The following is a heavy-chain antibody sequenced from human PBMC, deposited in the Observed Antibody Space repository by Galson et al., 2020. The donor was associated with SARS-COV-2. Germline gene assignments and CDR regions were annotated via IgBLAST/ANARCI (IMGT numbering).Heavy chain of an antibody. J-gene: IGHJ3*02. CDR1: GYSISSVHS. Sequence: SETLFTCSVSGYSISSVHSWGWIRQPPGKGLEWVGTMYHSGNTFYSASLKSRLTISVDTSKNQFSLRLTSVTAADTAMYYCAIPKPSLGYCTGDPCYLEAFDIWGQGTMVTVSS. V-gene: IGHV4-38-2*02. D-gene: IGHD2-8*02. CDR3: AIPKPSLGYCTGDPCYLEAFDI. CDR2: MYHSGNT.